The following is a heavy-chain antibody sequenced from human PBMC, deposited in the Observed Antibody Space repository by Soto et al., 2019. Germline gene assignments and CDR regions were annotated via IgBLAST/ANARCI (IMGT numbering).Heavy chain of an antibody. V-gene: IGHV4-4*07. Sequence: SETLSLTCTVSGGPISNYYWGWIRQPAGKGLEWIGRIHTSGSTNYNPSLKSRVTLSVATSKNQFSLKLRSVPAADTAVYYCTCEYSDNRIKGTEAIVTHASGM. D-gene: IGHD1-1*01. CDR1: GGPISNYY. CDR2: IHTSGST. J-gene: IGHJ6*01. CDR3: TCEYSDNRIKGTEAIVTHASGM.